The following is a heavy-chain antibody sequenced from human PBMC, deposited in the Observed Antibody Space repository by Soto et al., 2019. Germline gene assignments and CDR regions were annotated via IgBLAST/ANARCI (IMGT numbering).Heavy chain of an antibody. Sequence: GGSLRLSCAASGFTFSSYAMHWVRQAPGKGLEYVSAISSNGGSTYYANSVKGRFTISRDNSKNTLYLQMGSLRAEDMAVYYCGRDIDFCSGGSGYFGVFDMGGKGKMVTV. CDR1: GFTFSSYA. V-gene: IGHV3-64*01. CDR3: GRDIDFCSGGSGYFGVFDM. D-gene: IGHD2-15*01. J-gene: IGHJ3*02. CDR2: ISSNGGST.